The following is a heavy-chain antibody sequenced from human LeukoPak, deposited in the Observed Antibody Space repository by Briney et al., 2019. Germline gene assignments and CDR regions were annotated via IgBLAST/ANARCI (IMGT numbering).Heavy chain of an antibody. J-gene: IGHJ4*02. Sequence: GASVKVSCKAAGYTFTSHGFIWLGQAPGQGLEGMGGITVNNGYTKYAQELQGRVTMTTDTSTSTAYMELRSLRSDDTAVYYCAKVHCISTNCNHIWTYFDYWGQGTLVTVSS. CDR1: GYTFTSHG. V-gene: IGHV1-18*01. CDR3: AKVHCISTNCNHIWTYFDY. CDR2: ITVNNGYT. D-gene: IGHD2-2*01.